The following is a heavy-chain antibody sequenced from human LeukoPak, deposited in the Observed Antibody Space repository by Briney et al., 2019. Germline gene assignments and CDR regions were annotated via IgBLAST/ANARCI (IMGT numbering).Heavy chain of an antibody. CDR3: AREGRIVVVPAAIPHYYYYYYMDV. D-gene: IGHD2-2*01. CDR2: IYYSGST. J-gene: IGHJ6*03. Sequence: SKTLSLTCTVSGGSISSYYWSWIRQPPGKGLEWIGYIYYSGSTNYNPSLKSRVTISVDTSKNQFSLKLSSVTAADTAVYYCAREGRIVVVPAAIPHYYYYYYMDVWGKGTTVTVSS. V-gene: IGHV4-59*12. CDR1: GGSISSYY.